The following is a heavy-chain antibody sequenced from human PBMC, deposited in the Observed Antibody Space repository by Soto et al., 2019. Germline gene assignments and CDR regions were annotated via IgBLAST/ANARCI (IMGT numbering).Heavy chain of an antibody. CDR2: IYSGGDT. CDR1: GFTVSSYY. CDR3: ARDDTERKYASSWADL. Sequence: EVQLVESGGGLVQPGGSLRLSCAASGFTVSSYYMSWVRQAPGKGLEWVSVIYSGGDTYYADSVKGRFTISRDNSKNTLYLQMNSLRAEDTAVYYCARDDTERKYASSWADLWGRGTLVTVSS. J-gene: IGHJ2*01. D-gene: IGHD6-13*01. V-gene: IGHV3-66*01.